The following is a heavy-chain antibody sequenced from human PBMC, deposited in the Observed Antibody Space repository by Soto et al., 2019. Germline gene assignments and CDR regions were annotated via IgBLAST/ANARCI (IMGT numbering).Heavy chain of an antibody. CDR3: AKGTFQLCSGGSCYQGIDAFDI. Sequence: EVQLLESGGGLVQPGGSLRLSCAASGFTCSSYAMSWVRQAPGKGLEWVSAISGSGGSTYYADSVKGRFTISRDNSKNTLYLQMNSLRAEDTAVYYCAKGTFQLCSGGSCYQGIDAFDIWGQGTMVTVSS. CDR1: GFTCSSYA. CDR2: ISGSGGST. V-gene: IGHV3-23*01. D-gene: IGHD2-15*01. J-gene: IGHJ3*02.